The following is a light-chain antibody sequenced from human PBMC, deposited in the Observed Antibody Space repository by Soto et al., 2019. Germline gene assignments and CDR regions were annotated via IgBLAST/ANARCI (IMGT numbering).Light chain of an antibody. J-gene: IGKJ1*01. CDR3: EHHHTAAWT. V-gene: IGKV3-15*01. CDR2: GAS. Sequence: SARASQSISDTLAWYQQKPGQAPRLLIYGASTRAPGFPARFIFIGSETAYALGLRSLHSEYTAVHNCEHHHTAAWTLGQGTKVDIK. CDR1: QSISDT.